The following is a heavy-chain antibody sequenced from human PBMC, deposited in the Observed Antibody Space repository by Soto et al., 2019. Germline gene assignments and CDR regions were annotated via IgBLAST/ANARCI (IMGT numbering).Heavy chain of an antibody. CDR1: GYSFTSYW. V-gene: IGHV5-51*01. D-gene: IGHD3-10*01. CDR3: ARHSRGAGYGSVSYAYSYGMDV. J-gene: IGHJ6*02. Sequence: PGESLKISCKGSGYSFTSYWMGWLRQTPGKGLEWVGIIYPGDSDTRYSPSFQGQVTISANKSLSTAYLQWSSLKASDTAMYSCARHSRGAGYGSVSYAYSYGMDVWGPGTALTVSS. CDR2: IYPGDSDT.